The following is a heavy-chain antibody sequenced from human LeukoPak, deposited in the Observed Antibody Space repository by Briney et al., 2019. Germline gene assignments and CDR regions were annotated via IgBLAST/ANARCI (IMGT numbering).Heavy chain of an antibody. J-gene: IGHJ5*02. Sequence: PSETLSLTCAVYGGSFSGYYWSWIRQPPGKGLEWIGEINHSGSTNYNPSLKSRVTISVDTSKNQFSLKLSSVTAADTAVYYCARGRGVVEPAAIHNWFDPWGQGTLVTVSS. V-gene: IGHV4-34*01. CDR3: ARGRGVVEPAAIHNWFDP. CDR2: INHSGST. CDR1: GGSFSGYY. D-gene: IGHD2-2*01.